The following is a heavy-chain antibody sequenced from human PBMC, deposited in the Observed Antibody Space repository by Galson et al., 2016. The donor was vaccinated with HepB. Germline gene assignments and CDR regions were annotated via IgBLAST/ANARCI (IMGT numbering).Heavy chain of an antibody. CDR1: GGTFTNYG. V-gene: IGHV1-69*13. Sequence: SVKVSCKASGGTFTNYGFSWVRQAPGQGLQWIGGIIPIFGTPTYAQNFQGRVTITADESTSTAYMELTSLRSEDTAVCFCAGGDQSRHIAAPGLRIFDYWGPGTMVTVSS. J-gene: IGHJ4*02. CDR2: IIPIFGTP. CDR3: AGGDQSRHIAAPGLRIFDY. D-gene: IGHD6-13*01.